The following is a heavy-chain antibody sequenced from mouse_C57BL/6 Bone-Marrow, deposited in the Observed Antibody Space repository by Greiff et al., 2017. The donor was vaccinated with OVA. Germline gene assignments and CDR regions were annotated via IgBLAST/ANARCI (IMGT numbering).Heavy chain of an antibody. CDR1: CYTFTSYW. Sequence: VQLQQPGAELVKPGASVKLSCKASCYTFTSYWMQWVKQRPGQGLEWIGEIDPSDSYTNYNQKFKGKATLTVDTSYSTAYMQLSSLTSEDSAVYYCARGDYDYAWFAYWGQGTLVTVSA. CDR3: ARGDYDYAWFAY. CDR2: IDPSDSYT. V-gene: IGHV1-50*01. D-gene: IGHD2-4*01. J-gene: IGHJ3*01.